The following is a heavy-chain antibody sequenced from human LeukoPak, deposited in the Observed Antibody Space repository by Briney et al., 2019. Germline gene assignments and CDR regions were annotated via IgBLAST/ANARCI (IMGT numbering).Heavy chain of an antibody. V-gene: IGHV4-39*01. J-gene: IGHJ4*02. Sequence: PSETLSLTCTVSGGSISSSSYYWGWIRQPPGKGLEWIGSIYYSGSTYYNPSLKSRVTISVDTSKNQFSLKLSSVTAADTAVYYCARRDDRGYSYGPFHIDYWGQGTLVTVSS. CDR2: IYYSGST. CDR1: GGSISSSSYY. D-gene: IGHD5-18*01. CDR3: ARRDDRGYSYGPFHIDY.